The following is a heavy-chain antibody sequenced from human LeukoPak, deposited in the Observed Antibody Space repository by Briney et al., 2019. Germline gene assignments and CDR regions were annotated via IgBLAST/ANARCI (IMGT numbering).Heavy chain of an antibody. CDR2: ISDSGST. V-gene: IGHV4-59*12. J-gene: IGHJ4*02. CDR1: GGSISSYY. CDR3: ARVAGNNSLDY. Sequence: SETLSLTCTVSGGSISSYYWSWIRQSAGKGLEWIGYISDSGSTNYNPSPKSRVTISVDTSKNQFSLKLISVTAAATAVYYCARVAGNNSLDYWGQGTLVTVSS. D-gene: IGHD3-10*01.